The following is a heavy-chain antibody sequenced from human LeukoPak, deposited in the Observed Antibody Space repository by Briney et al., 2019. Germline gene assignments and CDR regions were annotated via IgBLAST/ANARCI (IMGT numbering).Heavy chain of an antibody. J-gene: IGHJ4*02. CDR2: IYPGDSDT. V-gene: IGHV5-51*01. Sequence: GESLKISCKGSGYSFNTYWIAWVRQMPGKGLEWMGIIYPGDSDTRYSPSFQGQVTISADKSVNTAYLQWSSLKASDTAMYYCARSGSDTYYSLLDYWGQGTLVNVSS. CDR1: GYSFNTYW. CDR3: ARSGSDTYYSLLDY. D-gene: IGHD3-10*01.